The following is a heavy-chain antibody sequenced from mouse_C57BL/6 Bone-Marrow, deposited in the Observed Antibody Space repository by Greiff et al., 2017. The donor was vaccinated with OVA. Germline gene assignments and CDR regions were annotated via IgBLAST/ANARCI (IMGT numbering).Heavy chain of an antibody. Sequence: QVQLQQPGAELVMPGASVKLSCKASGYTFTSYWMHWVKQRPGQGLEWIGEIDPSDSYTNYDQKFKGKSTMTVDKSSSTAYMQLSRLTSEDSAVYCCAIIYDGYLFDYWGQGTTLTVSS. CDR2: IDPSDSYT. V-gene: IGHV1-69*01. CDR1: GYTFTSYW. J-gene: IGHJ2*01. CDR3: AIIYDGYLFDY. D-gene: IGHD2-3*01.